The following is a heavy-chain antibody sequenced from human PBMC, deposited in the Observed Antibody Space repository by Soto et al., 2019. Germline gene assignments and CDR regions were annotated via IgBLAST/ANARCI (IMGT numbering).Heavy chain of an antibody. D-gene: IGHD1-26*01. V-gene: IGHV4-30-4*01. CDR2: IYYSGST. J-gene: IGHJ6*02. CDR1: GGSISSGDYY. Sequence: QVQLQESGPGLVKPSQTLSLTCTVSGGSISSGDYYWSWIRQPPVKGLEWIVYIYYSGSTYYNPSLKSRVTISVDTSKNPFSLKLSSVTAADTAVYSCARVSGIYNYYYYGMDVWGQGTTVTVSS. CDR3: ARVSGIYNYYYYGMDV.